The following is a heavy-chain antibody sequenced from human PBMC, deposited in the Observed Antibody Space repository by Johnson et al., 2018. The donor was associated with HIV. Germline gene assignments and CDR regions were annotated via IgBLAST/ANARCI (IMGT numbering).Heavy chain of an antibody. J-gene: IGHJ3*02. Sequence: MQVVESGGGVVWPGGSLRLSCAASGFTFDDYGMNWVRQVPGKGLEWVSGINWSGHDTAYSDSVKGRFTISRDNAKNSLYLQMNGLRAEDTAWYYCARGRGYGAERGAIDNWGEGTMVTVSA. V-gene: IGHV3-20*04. CDR2: INWSGHDT. CDR3: ARGRGYGAERGAIDN. D-gene: IGHD4-17*01. CDR1: GFTFDDYG.